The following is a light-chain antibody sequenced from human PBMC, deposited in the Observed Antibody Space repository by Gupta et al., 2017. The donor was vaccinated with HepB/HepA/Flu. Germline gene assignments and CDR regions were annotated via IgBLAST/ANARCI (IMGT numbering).Light chain of an antibody. V-gene: IGKV4-1*01. Sequence: AVSLGERATINCKSSHTLLYISSSNNKNYLAWYQHKPGQPPKLLIHWTSTREAGVPDRCSGSGSGTDFTLTISSLQAEDVAVYYCQQYYSTPPTFGQGTTVEIK. CDR2: WTS. CDR1: HTLLYISSSNNKNY. J-gene: IGKJ1*01. CDR3: QQYYSTPPT.